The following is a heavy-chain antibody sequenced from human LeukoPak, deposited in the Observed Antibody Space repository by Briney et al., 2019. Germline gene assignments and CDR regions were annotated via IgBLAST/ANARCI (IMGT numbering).Heavy chain of an antibody. D-gene: IGHD6-13*01. V-gene: IGHV1-18*01. CDR3: ARQLTQIAAAGPQYYMDV. J-gene: IGHJ6*03. CDR1: GYTFTSYG. Sequence: ASVKVSCKASGYTFTSYGISWVRQAPGQGLEWMGWISAYSGKTTYTQNLQGRVTMTTDTSTSTAYMELRSLRSDDTAVYYCARQLTQIAAAGPQYYMDVWGKGTTVTVSS. CDR2: ISAYSGKT.